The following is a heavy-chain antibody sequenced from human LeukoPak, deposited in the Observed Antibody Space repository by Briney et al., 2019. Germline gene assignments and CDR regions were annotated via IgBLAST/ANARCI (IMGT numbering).Heavy chain of an antibody. D-gene: IGHD4-17*01. CDR3: ARVRGDYYMDV. Sequence: GGSLRLSCAASGFIFSSYWMTWVRQAPGKGLEWVANIKQHGSEKYYVDSVKGRFTISRDNAKNSLYLQMNSLRAEDTAVYYCARVRGDYYMDVWRKGTTVTVSS. J-gene: IGHJ6*03. CDR1: GFIFSSYW. CDR2: IKQHGSEK. V-gene: IGHV3-7*01.